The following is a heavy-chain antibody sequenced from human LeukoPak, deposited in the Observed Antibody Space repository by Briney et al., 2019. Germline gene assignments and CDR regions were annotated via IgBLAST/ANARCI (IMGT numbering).Heavy chain of an antibody. CDR2: ISYDGSNK. J-gene: IGHJ6*04. CDR1: GFTFSSYA. Sequence: PGGSLRLSCAASGFTFSSYAMHWVRQAPGKGLEWVAVISYDGSNKYYADSVKRRFTISRDNSKNTLYLQMNSLRAEDTAVYYCAKGGSSWAMDVWGKGTMVTVSS. D-gene: IGHD6-13*01. CDR3: AKGGSSWAMDV. V-gene: IGHV3-30-3*01.